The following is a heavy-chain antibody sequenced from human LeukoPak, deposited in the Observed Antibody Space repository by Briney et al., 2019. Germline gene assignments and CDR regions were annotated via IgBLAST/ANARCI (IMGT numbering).Heavy chain of an antibody. Sequence: PGGSLRLSCAASGFTFSSYAMSWVRQAPGKGREWVSAISGSGGSTYYADSVKGRFAISRDNSKITLYLQMNSLRAEDTAVYYCAKDRGVVAACRWFDTWGQGTLVTVSS. CDR2: ISGSGGST. V-gene: IGHV3-23*01. CDR1: GFTFSSYA. CDR3: AKDRGVVAACRWFDT. J-gene: IGHJ5*02. D-gene: IGHD2-15*01.